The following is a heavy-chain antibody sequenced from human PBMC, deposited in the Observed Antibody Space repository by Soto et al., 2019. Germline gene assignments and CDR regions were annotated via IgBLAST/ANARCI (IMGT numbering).Heavy chain of an antibody. V-gene: IGHV3-33*01. D-gene: IGHD1-26*01. CDR1: GFDFSSYG. CDR3: AREPVGPDYAMDV. CDR2: LGFDGGGR. Sequence: QMQLVESGGGVVQPGRSLRLSCAASGFDFSSYGMHWVRQTPGKGLEWVAVLGFDGGGRYYAGSVRGRFAISRDNSKKMLYLQMDSLRAEDTALYYCAREPVGPDYAMDVWGQGTTVTVSS. J-gene: IGHJ6*02.